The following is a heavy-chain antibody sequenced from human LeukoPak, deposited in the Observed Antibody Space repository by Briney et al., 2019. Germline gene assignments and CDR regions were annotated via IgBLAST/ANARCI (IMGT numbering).Heavy chain of an antibody. D-gene: IGHD3-9*01. CDR3: ARDGPPLLVTYPNWYFDL. Sequence: GGSLRLSCAASGFTFSSYAMHWVRQAPGKGLEWVAVISYDGSNKYYADSVKGRFTISRDNSKNTLSLQMNSLRAEDTAVYYCARDGPPLLVTYPNWYFDLWGRGTLVTVSS. J-gene: IGHJ2*01. V-gene: IGHV3-30-3*01. CDR2: ISYDGSNK. CDR1: GFTFSSYA.